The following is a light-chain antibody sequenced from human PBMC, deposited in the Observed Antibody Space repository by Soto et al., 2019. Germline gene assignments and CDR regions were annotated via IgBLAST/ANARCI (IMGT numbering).Light chain of an antibody. Sequence: TQNRGTLSLSPGERDTLSCRASQSGSSSYLAWYQQKPGQAPRLLIYGASSRASGIPDRFSGSGSGTDFTLTISILGPEDFAVYYCQQYGSSPRTFGQGTKVDIK. CDR2: GAS. V-gene: IGKV3-20*01. CDR3: QQYGSSPRT. J-gene: IGKJ1*01. CDR1: QSGSSSY.